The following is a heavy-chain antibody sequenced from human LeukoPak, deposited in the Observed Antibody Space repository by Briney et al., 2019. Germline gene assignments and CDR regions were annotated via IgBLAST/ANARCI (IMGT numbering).Heavy chain of an antibody. Sequence: KSSETLSLTCTVSGGSISSSSYYWGWIRQPPGKGLEWIGSIYYSGSTYYNPSLKSRVTISVDTSKNQFSLKLSSVTAADTAVYSCARVYGYSYGRFDYWGQGTLVTVSS. V-gene: IGHV4-39*07. D-gene: IGHD5-18*01. J-gene: IGHJ4*02. CDR1: GGSISSSSYY. CDR3: ARVYGYSYGRFDY. CDR2: IYYSGST.